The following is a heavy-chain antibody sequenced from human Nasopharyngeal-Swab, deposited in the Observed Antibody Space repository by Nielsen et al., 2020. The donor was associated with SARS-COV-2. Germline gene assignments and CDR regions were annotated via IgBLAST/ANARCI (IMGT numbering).Heavy chain of an antibody. CDR3: ARSGSSGYGPFDY. CDR1: GFTFSSYG. V-gene: IGHV3-33*01. CDR2: IWYDGSNK. Sequence: GESLKISCAASGFTFSSYGMHWVRQAPGTGLEWVAVIWYDGSNKYYADSVKGRFTISRDNSKNTLYLQMNSLRAEDTAVYYCARSGSSGYGPFDYWGQGTLVTVSS. J-gene: IGHJ4*02. D-gene: IGHD3-22*01.